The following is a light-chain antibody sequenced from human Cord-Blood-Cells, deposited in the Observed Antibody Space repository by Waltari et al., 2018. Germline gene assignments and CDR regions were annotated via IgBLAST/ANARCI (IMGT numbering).Light chain of an antibody. CDR3: QQRSNWPRT. CDR2: DAS. V-gene: IGKV3-11*01. Sequence: IVLTPSPGTLSLSPGERDTLTCRASQSLSSYLAWYQQKPGQAPRLLIYDASNRATGIPARFSGSGSGTDFTLTISSLEPEDFVVYYCQQRSNWPRTFGQGTKVEIK. CDR1: QSLSSY. J-gene: IGKJ1*01.